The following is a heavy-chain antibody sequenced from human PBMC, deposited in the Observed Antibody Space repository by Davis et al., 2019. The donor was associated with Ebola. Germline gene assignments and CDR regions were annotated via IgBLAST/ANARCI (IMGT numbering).Heavy chain of an antibody. CDR1: GFTFSSYA. CDR2: LTGSGYTT. Sequence: PGGSLRLSCGAFGFTFSSYAMSWVRQAPGEGLEWVSTLTGSGYTTDYADSVKGRFTISRDNAQNSLYLQMNSLGAEDTAIYFCARSQGYSDSWGQGILVTGSS. V-gene: IGHV3-23*01. CDR3: ARSQGYSDS. J-gene: IGHJ4*02.